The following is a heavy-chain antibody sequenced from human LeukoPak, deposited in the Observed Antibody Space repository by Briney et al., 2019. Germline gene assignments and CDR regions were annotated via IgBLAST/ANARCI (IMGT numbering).Heavy chain of an antibody. J-gene: IGHJ1*01. CDR3: AKVAKYYYGSETYEH. Sequence: GGSLRLSCAASGFTFSSYAMNWVRQAPGKGLEWVSAITGSGGRTYYADSVKGRFTISRDNSKNTLYLQMNSLRVEDTAVYYCAKVAKYYYGSETYEHWGQGTPVTASS. CDR1: GFTFSSYA. CDR2: ITGSGGRT. V-gene: IGHV3-23*01. D-gene: IGHD3-10*01.